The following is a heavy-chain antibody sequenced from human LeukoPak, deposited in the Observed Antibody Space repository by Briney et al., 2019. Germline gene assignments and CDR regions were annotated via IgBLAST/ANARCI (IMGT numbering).Heavy chain of an antibody. CDR3: AREDYYGSGSYPNNWFDP. V-gene: IGHV4-4*02. CDR2: IYHSGST. CDR1: GGSISSSNW. D-gene: IGHD3-10*01. Sequence: SETLSLTCAVSGGSISSSNWWSWVRQPPGKGLEWIGEIYHSGSTNYNPSLKSRVTISVDKSKNQFSLKLSPVTAADTAVYYCAREDYYGSGSYPNNWFDPWGQGTLVTVSS. J-gene: IGHJ5*02.